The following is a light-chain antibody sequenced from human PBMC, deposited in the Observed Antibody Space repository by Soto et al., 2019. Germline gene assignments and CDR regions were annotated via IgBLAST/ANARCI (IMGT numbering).Light chain of an antibody. CDR1: SGHSTYA. Sequence: QLVLTQSPPASASLGASVKLTCTLSSGHSTYAIAWHQQQPEKGPRFLMKVNSDGSHNKGDGVPDRFSGSSSGAERYLTISSLQSEDEADYYCQTWGTGIVVFGGGTKLTVL. CDR3: QTWGTGIVV. J-gene: IGLJ2*01. CDR2: VNSDGSH. V-gene: IGLV4-69*01.